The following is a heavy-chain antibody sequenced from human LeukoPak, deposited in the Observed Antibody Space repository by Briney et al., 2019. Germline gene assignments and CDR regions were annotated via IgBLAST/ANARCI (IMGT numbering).Heavy chain of an antibody. V-gene: IGHV5-51*01. CDR2: IYPGDSDT. CDR1: GYSFTTYW. CDR3: ARARKTSGWYGDY. D-gene: IGHD6-19*01. J-gene: IGHJ4*02. Sequence: GESLEISCKGSGYSFTTYWIGWVRQMPGKGLEWMGIIYPGDSDTRYSPFFQGQVTISADKSINTAYLQWISLKASDTAMYYCARARKTSGWYGDYWGQGTLVTVSS.